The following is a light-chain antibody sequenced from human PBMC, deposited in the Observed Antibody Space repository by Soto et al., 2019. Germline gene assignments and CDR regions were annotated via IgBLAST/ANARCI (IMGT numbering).Light chain of an antibody. Sequence: QSALTQPASVSGSPGQSITISCTGTSSDVGAYNYVSWYQQHPGKAPKFMIYEVSNRPSGVSNRFSGSKSGNTASLTISGLQAEDEADYYCSSYTGSSTLVFGTGTKSPS. CDR2: EVS. V-gene: IGLV2-14*01. CDR3: SSYTGSSTLV. J-gene: IGLJ1*01. CDR1: SSDVGAYNY.